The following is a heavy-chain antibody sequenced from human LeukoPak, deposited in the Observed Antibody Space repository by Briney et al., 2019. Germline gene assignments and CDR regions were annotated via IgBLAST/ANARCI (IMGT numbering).Heavy chain of an antibody. V-gene: IGHV3-74*01. CDR1: GFTFSNAW. D-gene: IGHD6-6*01. J-gene: IGHJ4*02. Sequence: GGSLRLSCAASGFTFSNAWMNWVRQAPGKGLVWVSRISPTGSTTSYADSVKGRFTVSRDNAKNTLYLQVNNLRAEDTAVYYCARGPNSNWSGLDFWGQGTLLTVSS. CDR2: ISPTGSTT. CDR3: ARGPNSNWSGLDF.